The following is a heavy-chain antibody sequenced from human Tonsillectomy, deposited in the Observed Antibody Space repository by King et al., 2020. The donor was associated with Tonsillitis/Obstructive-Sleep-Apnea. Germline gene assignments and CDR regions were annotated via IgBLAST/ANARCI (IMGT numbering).Heavy chain of an antibody. CDR1: GGSFSGYY. CDR3: ARGGSASDDY. D-gene: IGHD3-10*01. CDR2: INHSGST. J-gene: IGHJ4*02. V-gene: IGHV4-34*01. Sequence: VQLQQWGAGLLKPSETLSLTCAVYGGSFSGYYWSWIRQPPGKGLEWSGEINHSGSTNYNPSLTSRVTISVDTSKNQFSLKLSSVTAADTAVYYGARGGSASDDYWGQGTLVTVSS.